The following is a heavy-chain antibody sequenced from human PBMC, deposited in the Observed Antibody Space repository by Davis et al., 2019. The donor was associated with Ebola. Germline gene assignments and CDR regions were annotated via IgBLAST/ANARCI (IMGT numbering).Heavy chain of an antibody. V-gene: IGHV3-30-3*01. CDR2: ISYDGSNK. CDR1: GLTFSSYA. J-gene: IGHJ4*02. CDR3: AREAGYSSSWVTDY. D-gene: IGHD6-13*01. Sequence: PGGSLRLSCAASGLTFSSYAMHWVRQAPGKGLEWVAVISYDGSNKYYADSVKGRFTISRDNSKNTLYLQMNSLRAEDTAVYYCAREAGYSSSWVTDYWGQGTLVTVSS.